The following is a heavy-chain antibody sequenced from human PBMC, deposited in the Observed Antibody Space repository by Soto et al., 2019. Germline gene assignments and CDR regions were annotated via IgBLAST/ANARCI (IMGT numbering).Heavy chain of an antibody. D-gene: IGHD3-3*01. Sequence: QVQLEESGGGVVQPGRSLRLSCVGTGFTFSSYAMHWVRQAPGKGLEWVAVISNDGTNKYYADSLEGRITISRDNSKNTLYLQMHSLRSEDRAVYYCARGTTLAIFDYGMDVWGQGAMVTVSS. J-gene: IGHJ6*02. V-gene: IGHV3-30-3*01. CDR1: GFTFSSYA. CDR3: ARGTTLAIFDYGMDV. CDR2: ISNDGTNK.